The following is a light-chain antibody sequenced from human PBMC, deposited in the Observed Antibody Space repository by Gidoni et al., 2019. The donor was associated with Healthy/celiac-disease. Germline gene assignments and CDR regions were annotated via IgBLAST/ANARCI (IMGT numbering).Light chain of an antibody. J-gene: IGKJ5*01. CDR3: QQSYSTPAT. Sequence: DIQMTQSPSSLSASVGDRVTITCRASQSISNDLHWYQQKQGKDPKLLIYAASSLQRGVPSRCSGSGSGTDFTLSISSLQPEDFASYYCQQSYSTPATFGQGTRLEIK. V-gene: IGKV1-39*01. CDR1: QSISND. CDR2: AAS.